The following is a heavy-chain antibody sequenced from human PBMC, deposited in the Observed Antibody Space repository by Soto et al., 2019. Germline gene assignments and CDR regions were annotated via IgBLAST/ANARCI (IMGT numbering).Heavy chain of an antibody. CDR2: ISYDGSIK. J-gene: IGHJ4*02. Sequence: QVQLVESGGGVVQPGRSLRLSCAASGFTFSSHSIQWVRQAPGKGLEWVAVISYDGSIKYYADSVKGRFTISRDNSKNQAYQKMTAVGAEDTHFFYCARVWSTSGNLASGGQETLVIVPS. CDR3: ARVWSTSGNLAS. CDR1: GFTFSSHS. V-gene: IGHV3-30-3*01. D-gene: IGHD3-10*01.